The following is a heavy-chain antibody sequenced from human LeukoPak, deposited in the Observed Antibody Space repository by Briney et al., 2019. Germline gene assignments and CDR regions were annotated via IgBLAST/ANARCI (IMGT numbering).Heavy chain of an antibody. J-gene: IGHJ6*03. CDR1: GGSISSGSYY. V-gene: IGHV4-61*02. CDR2: MHASGST. Sequence: SETLSLTCTVSGGSISSGSYYWSWIRQPSWKGLDFIGRMHASGSTNYNPSLKSRVTISVDTSKNQFSLKLSSVTAADTAVYYCARVSAGNTMVRGAPRYYYYYMDVWGKGTTVTISS. CDR3: ARVSAGNTMVRGAPRYYYYYMDV. D-gene: IGHD3-10*01.